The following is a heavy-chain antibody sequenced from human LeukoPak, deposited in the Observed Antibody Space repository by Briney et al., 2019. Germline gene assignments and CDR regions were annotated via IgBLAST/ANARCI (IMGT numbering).Heavy chain of an antibody. Sequence: SETLSLTCTVSGGSISSYYWSWIRQPPGKGLEWIGYIYYSGSTNYNPSLKSRVTISVDTSKNQFSLKLSSVTAADTAVYYCARARVGATIGYYYYMDVWGKGTTVTVSS. D-gene: IGHD1-26*01. CDR3: ARARVGATIGYYYYMDV. CDR2: IYYSGST. J-gene: IGHJ6*03. V-gene: IGHV4-59*01. CDR1: GGSISSYY.